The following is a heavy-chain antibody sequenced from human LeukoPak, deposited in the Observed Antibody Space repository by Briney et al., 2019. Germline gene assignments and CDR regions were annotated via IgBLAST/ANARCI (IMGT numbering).Heavy chain of an antibody. CDR2: IYYSGST. J-gene: IGHJ4*02. CDR3: ATSFGQRFRGYRELGSLDY. V-gene: IGHV4-59*08. D-gene: IGHD1-26*01. CDR1: GGSISSYY. Sequence: KPSETLSLTCTVSGGSISSYYWSWIRQPPGKGLEWIGYIYYSGSTNYNPYLKSRVTISVDASKNQFSLKLSSVTAADTAVYYCATSFGQRFRGYRELGSLDYWGQGTLVTVSS.